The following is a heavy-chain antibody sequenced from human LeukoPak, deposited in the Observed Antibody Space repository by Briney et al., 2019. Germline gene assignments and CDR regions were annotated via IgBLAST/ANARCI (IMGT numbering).Heavy chain of an antibody. V-gene: IGHV2-5*02. Sequence: SGPTLVNPTQTLTLTCTFSGFKLNTSGVGVGWIRQPSGQALEWLALIYWDGAKRYSPSLKSRLTITRDTSKNQVVLTMTNMDPVDTGTYYCAHGLEQWLDFDYWGQGTLVTVSS. CDR3: AHGLEQWLDFDY. CDR2: IYWDGAK. D-gene: IGHD6-19*01. J-gene: IGHJ4*02. CDR1: GFKLNTSGVG.